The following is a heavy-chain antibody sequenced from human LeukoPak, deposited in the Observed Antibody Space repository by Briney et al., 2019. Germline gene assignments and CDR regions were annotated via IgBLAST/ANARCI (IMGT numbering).Heavy chain of an antibody. CDR3: ARHYRPGYCSGGGCYYYYYYMDV. J-gene: IGHJ6*03. D-gene: IGHD2-15*01. CDR2: INHSGST. V-gene: IGHV4-34*01. Sequence: GSLRLSCAASGFSFSNYAMSWVRQPPGKGLEWIGEINHSGSTNYNPSLKSRVTISVDTSKNQFSLKLSSVTAADTAVYYRARHYRPGYCSGGGCYYYYYYMDVWGKGTTVTISS. CDR1: GFSFSNYA.